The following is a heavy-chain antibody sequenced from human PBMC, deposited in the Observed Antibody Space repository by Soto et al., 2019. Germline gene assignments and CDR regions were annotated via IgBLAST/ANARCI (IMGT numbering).Heavy chain of an antibody. Sequence: SETLFLTCSISGGSISDYQWNWIRQPPGKGLEWIGYIYYSGRTNYNPSLKSRLTISLDTSTRQFSLRLRSVTAADTAVYYCARMRGLGEISPYLDYWGQGALVTASS. CDR3: ARMRGLGEISPYLDY. D-gene: IGHD3-16*01. CDR2: IYYSGRT. J-gene: IGHJ4*02. V-gene: IGHV4-59*01. CDR1: GGSISDYQ.